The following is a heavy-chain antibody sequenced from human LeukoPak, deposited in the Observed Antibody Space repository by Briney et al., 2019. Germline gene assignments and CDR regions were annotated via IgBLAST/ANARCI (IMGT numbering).Heavy chain of an antibody. V-gene: IGHV3-48*01. CDR1: GFTFSSHS. D-gene: IGHD2-2*01. Sequence: GGSLRLSCAASGFTFSSHSMNWVRQAPGKGLEWVSYISSSSSTIYYADSVKGRFTISRDNAKNSLYLQMNSLRAEDTAVYYCARDSCSSTSCFVDYWGQGTLVTVSS. J-gene: IGHJ4*02. CDR2: ISSSSSTI. CDR3: ARDSCSSTSCFVDY.